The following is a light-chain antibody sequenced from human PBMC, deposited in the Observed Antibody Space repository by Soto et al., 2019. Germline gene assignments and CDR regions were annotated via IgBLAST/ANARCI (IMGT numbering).Light chain of an antibody. Sequence: QSALTQPASVSGSPGQSITISCTGTSSDVGTYKYVSWYQQHPGKAPKLMIYDVSNRPSGISNRFSGSKSGNTASLTISGLQADEEADYYCSSYTSSSPYVFGTGTKLTVL. CDR3: SSYTSSSPYV. V-gene: IGLV2-14*01. CDR1: SSDVGTYKY. J-gene: IGLJ1*01. CDR2: DVS.